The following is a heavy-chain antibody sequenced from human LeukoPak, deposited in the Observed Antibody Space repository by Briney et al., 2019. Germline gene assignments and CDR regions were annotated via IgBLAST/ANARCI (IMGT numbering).Heavy chain of an antibody. CDR1: GFTFSSYG. CDR3: AKSDLGHRSRQVGHFDY. J-gene: IGHJ4*02. V-gene: IGHV3-30*18. D-gene: IGHD2-15*01. Sequence: GGSLRLSCAASGFTFSSYGMHWVRQAPGKGLEWVAVISYDGSNKYYTDSVKGRFTISRDNSKNTLYLQMNSLRTEDTAVYYCAKSDLGHRSRQVGHFDYWGQGTLVTVSS. CDR2: ISYDGSNK.